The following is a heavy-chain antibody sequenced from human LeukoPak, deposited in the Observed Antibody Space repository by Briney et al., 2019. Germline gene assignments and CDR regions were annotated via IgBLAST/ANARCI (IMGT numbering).Heavy chain of an antibody. CDR1: GYTFTSYD. Sequence: ASVKVSCNASGYTFTSYDINWVRQATGQGLEWMGWMNPNSGNTGYAQKFQGRVTITRNTSISTAYMELSSLRSEDTAVYYCARGQGHYDFWSGYYINWFDPWGQGTLVTVSS. CDR3: ARGQGHYDFWSGYYINWFDP. CDR2: MNPNSGNT. J-gene: IGHJ5*02. D-gene: IGHD3-3*01. V-gene: IGHV1-8*03.